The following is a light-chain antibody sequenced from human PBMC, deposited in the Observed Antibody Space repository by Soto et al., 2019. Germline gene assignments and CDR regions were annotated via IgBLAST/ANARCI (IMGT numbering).Light chain of an antibody. CDR1: SSDVGAYGY. V-gene: IGLV2-14*01. CDR3: SSYTTSSTVV. CDR2: EVS. Sequence: QSVLTQPASVSGSPGQSITISCTGTSSDVGAYGYVSWYQQHPGKAPKLMIYEVSYRPSGVSNRFSGSKSGNAASLTISGRQAEDDADYYCSSYTTSSTVVFGGGTKVTVL. J-gene: IGLJ2*01.